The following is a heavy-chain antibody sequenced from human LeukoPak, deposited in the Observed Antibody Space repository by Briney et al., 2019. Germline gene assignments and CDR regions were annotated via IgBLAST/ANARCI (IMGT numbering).Heavy chain of an antibody. Sequence: PGGSLRLSCAASGFTFSDYYMSWIRQAPGKGLEWVPYISSSSSYTNYADSVKGRFTISRDNAKNSLYLQMNSLRAEDTAVYYCASYLGATPFDYWGQGTLVTVSS. CDR2: ISSSSSYT. J-gene: IGHJ4*02. CDR3: ASYLGATPFDY. D-gene: IGHD1-26*01. V-gene: IGHV3-11*03. CDR1: GFTFSDYY.